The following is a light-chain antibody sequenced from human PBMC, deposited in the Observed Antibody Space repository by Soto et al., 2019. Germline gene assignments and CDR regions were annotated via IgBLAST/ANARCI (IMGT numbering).Light chain of an antibody. J-gene: IGKJ3*01. CDR3: QHYGSSIFT. V-gene: IGKV3-20*01. CDR2: GAS. CDR1: QSVSGNY. Sequence: MVLTQSPGTLSLSPGESATLLCRASQSVSGNYIGWYQQKPGQVPRLLISGASNRATDIPVRFSGSGSGTDFTLTISRLEPEDFPVYYCQHYGSSIFTFGPGTKVDV.